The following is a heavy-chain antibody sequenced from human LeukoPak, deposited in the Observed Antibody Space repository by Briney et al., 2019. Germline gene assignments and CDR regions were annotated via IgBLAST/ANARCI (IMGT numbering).Heavy chain of an antibody. CDR1: GFTFGDYA. J-gene: IGHJ6*02. V-gene: IGHV3-49*04. D-gene: IGHD6-19*01. CDR3: TRDRRWKQWLDYYYYGMDV. CDR2: IRSKAYGGTT. Sequence: GRFLRLSCTASGFTFGDYAMSWVRQAPGKGLEWVGFIRSKAYGGTTEYAASVKGRFTISRDDSKSIAYLQMNSLKTEDTAVYYCTRDRRWKQWLDYYYYGMDVWGQGTTVPVSS.